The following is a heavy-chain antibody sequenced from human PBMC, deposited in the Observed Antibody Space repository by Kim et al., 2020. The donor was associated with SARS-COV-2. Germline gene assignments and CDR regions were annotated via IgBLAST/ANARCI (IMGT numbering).Heavy chain of an antibody. V-gene: IGHV3-33*06. CDR1: GFTFSSYG. J-gene: IGHJ4*02. D-gene: IGHD5-18*01. CDR2: IWYDGSNK. Sequence: GGSLRLSCAASGFTFSSYGMHWVRQAPGKGLEWVAVIWYDGSNKYYADSVKGRFTISRDNSKNTLYMQMNSLRAEDTAVYYCAKDRGTAKDHFDYWGQGTLVTVSS. CDR3: AKDRGTAKDHFDY.